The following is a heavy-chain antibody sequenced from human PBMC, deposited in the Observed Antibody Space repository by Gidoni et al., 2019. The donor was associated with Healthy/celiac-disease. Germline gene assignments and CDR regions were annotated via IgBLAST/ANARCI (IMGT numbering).Heavy chain of an antibody. CDR1: GVQCSNAW. CDR2: IKSKTVGGTT. Sequence: EVQLVESGGGWVKPGGCLRLSCAASGVQCSNAWMRGVRQAPGKGLEWVGRIKSKTVGGTTDYAAPVKGRFTISRDYSQNTLYLQMNSLKTEDTAVYYCTTEGFWSGYTFDYWGQGTLVTVSS. D-gene: IGHD3-3*01. J-gene: IGHJ4*02. V-gene: IGHV3-15*01. CDR3: TTEGFWSGYTFDY.